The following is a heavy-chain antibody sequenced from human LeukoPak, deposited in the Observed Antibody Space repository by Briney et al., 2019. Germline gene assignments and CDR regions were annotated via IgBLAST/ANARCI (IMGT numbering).Heavy chain of an antibody. CDR1: GGSFSGYY. D-gene: IGHD3-22*01. V-gene: IGHV4-34*01. CDR3: ARERRSGNNDVFDI. J-gene: IGHJ3*02. CDR2: INHSGST. Sequence: PSETLSLTCAVYGGSFSGYYWSWIRQPPGKGLEWIGEINHSGSTNYNPSLKSRVTISVDTSKNQFSLKLSSVTAADTAVYYCARERRSGNNDVFDIWGQGKMVTVFS.